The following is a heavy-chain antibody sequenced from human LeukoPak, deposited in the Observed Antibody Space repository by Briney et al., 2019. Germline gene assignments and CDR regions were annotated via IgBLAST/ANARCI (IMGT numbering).Heavy chain of an antibody. V-gene: IGHV4-61*02. D-gene: IGHD5-18*01. Sequence: PSETLSLTCTVSGGSISSSSYYWSWIRQPAGKGLEWIGRIYTSGSTNYNPSLKSRVTISVDTSKNQFSLKLSSVTAADTAVYYCARDAHSYSSLINYYYYYMDVWGKGTTVTISS. CDR1: GGSISSSSYY. CDR2: IYTSGST. J-gene: IGHJ6*03. CDR3: ARDAHSYSSLINYYYYYMDV.